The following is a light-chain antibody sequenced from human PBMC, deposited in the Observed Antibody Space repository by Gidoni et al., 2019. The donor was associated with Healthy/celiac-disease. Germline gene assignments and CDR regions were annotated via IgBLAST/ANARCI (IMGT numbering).Light chain of an antibody. CDR1: QSLLHSNGYNY. Sequence: EIVMTQSPLYLPVTPGAPASISCRSSQSLLHSNGYNYLDWYLQKPGQSPQLLIYLGSNRASGVPDRFSGSGSGTDFTLKISRVEAEDVGVYYCMQALQTRGLTFGPGTKVDIK. V-gene: IGKV2-28*01. CDR2: LGS. J-gene: IGKJ3*01. CDR3: MQALQTRGLT.